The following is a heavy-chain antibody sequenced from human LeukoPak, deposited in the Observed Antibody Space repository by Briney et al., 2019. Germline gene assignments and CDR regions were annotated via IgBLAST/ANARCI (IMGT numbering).Heavy chain of an antibody. J-gene: IGHJ4*02. CDR2: IRSKPYGGTT. CDR1: GFTPGDYV. Sequence: GGSLRLSCTASGFTPGDYVMSWVPEAPGKGLEWVGFIRSKPYGGTTEHAACVKGRFIISRDDSKPNAYLQMNSLKSEDTAVYYCTTGSATGTGSGYWGQGTLVTVSS. D-gene: IGHD6-13*01. V-gene: IGHV3-49*04. CDR3: TTGSATGTGSGY.